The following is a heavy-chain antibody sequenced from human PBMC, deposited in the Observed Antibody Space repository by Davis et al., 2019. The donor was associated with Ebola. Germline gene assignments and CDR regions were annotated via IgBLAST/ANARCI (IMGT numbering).Heavy chain of an antibody. D-gene: IGHD5-12*01. Sequence: PSETLSLTCTVSGGSISSDNWWSWVRQSPGKGLEWIGEIFHRGSTNYNPSLSGRVTISVDKSKNQVSLKLTSVTAADTAVYYCARVPDYGGYSGVVDLWGQGTLVTVSS. J-gene: IGHJ4*02. V-gene: IGHV4-4*02. CDR3: ARVPDYGGYSGVVDL. CDR1: GGSISSDNW. CDR2: IFHRGST.